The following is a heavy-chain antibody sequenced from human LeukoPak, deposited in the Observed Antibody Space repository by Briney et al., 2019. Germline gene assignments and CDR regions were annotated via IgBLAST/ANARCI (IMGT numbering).Heavy chain of an antibody. D-gene: IGHD3-10*01. CDR3: GRVGSGGMDV. V-gene: IGHV3-23*01. J-gene: IGHJ6*02. CDR1: GFTFNNHS. Sequence: GDSLTLSCVASGFTFNNHSLRWVRQAPGMGLEWVSVVSTNGDVTFYAHSVKGPFTISRDNSKNTVILQMNSLRAEDSAVYYCGRVGSGGMDVWGQGTTVTVSS. CDR2: VSTNGDVT.